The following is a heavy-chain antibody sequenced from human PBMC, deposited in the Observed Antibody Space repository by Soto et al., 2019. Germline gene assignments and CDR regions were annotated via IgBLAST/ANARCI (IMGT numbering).Heavy chain of an antibody. Sequence: QVHLVESGGGVVQPGRSLTLSCTASGFAFSNYGIHWVRQAPGRGLEWVAVIWSDGTKKFYAGSVRGRFTISRDNSKNTIYLQMNSLRSEDMAVYDCARDWWVEPAGKATASQFDYWGQGTLVTVSS. V-gene: IGHV3-33*01. CDR1: GFAFSNYG. J-gene: IGHJ4*02. CDR3: ARDWWVEPAGKATASQFDY. D-gene: IGHD6-13*01. CDR2: IWSDGTKK.